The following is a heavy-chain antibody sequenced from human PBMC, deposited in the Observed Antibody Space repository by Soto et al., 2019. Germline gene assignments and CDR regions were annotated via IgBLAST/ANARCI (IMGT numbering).Heavy chain of an antibody. CDR1: GFTVSSNY. CDR2: IYSGGST. J-gene: IGHJ4*02. D-gene: IGHD3-22*01. CDR3: ARDRHDSSGFDY. V-gene: IGHV3-53*01. Sequence: VGSLRLSCAASGFTVSSNYMSWVRQAPGKGLEWVSVIYSGGSTYYADSVKGRFTISRDNSKNTLYLQMNSLRAEDTAVYYCARDRHDSSGFDYWGQGTLVTVSS.